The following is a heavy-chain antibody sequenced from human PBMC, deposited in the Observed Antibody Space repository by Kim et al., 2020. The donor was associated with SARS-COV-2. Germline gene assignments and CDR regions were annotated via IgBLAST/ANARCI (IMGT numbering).Heavy chain of an antibody. CDR3: ARAKLWFGESNWFDP. D-gene: IGHD3-10*01. Sequence: SETLSLTCTVSGGSIRSYYWSWIRQPPGKGLEWIGYIYYSGSTNYNPSLKSRVTISVDTSKNQFSLKLSSVTAADTAVYYCARAKLWFGESNWFDPWGQGTLVTVSS. CDR1: GGSIRSYY. V-gene: IGHV4-59*13. CDR2: IYYSGST. J-gene: IGHJ5*02.